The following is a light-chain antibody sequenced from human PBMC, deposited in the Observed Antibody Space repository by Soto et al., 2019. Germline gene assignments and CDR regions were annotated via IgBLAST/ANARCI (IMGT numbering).Light chain of an antibody. V-gene: IGKV1-5*01. CDR3: QQYTNWPRT. J-gene: IGKJ1*01. Sequence: DIQMTQSPSTLSASVGDRVTITCRASQSISSWLAWYQQKPGKAPKLLIYAASTLQSGVPSRFSGSGSGTEFTLTISSLQSEDFAVYYCQQYTNWPRTFGQGTKVDI. CDR1: QSISSW. CDR2: AAS.